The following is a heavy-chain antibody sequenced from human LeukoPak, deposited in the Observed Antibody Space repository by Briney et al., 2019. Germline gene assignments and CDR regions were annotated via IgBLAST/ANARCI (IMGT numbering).Heavy chain of an antibody. CDR2: ISSSGSTI. CDR3: ARDVGSSSWYKRYYMDV. J-gene: IGHJ6*03. D-gene: IGHD6-13*01. Sequence: AGGSLRLSCAASGFTFSSYEMNWVRQAPGKGLEWVSYISSSGSTIYYADSVKGRFTISRDNAKNSLYLQMNSLRAEDTAVYYCARDVGSSSWYKRYYMDVWGKGTTVTVSS. CDR1: GFTFSSYE. V-gene: IGHV3-48*03.